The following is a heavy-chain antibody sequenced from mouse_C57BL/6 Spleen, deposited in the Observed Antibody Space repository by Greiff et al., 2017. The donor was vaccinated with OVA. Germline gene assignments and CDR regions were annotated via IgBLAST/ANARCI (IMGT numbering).Heavy chain of an antibody. CDR2: ISDGGSYT. D-gene: IGHD2-4*01. CDR1: GFTFSSYA. J-gene: IGHJ3*01. V-gene: IGHV5-4*01. CDR3: ARDLYDYDEKGPWFAY. Sequence: EVQRVESGGGLVKPGGSLKLSCAASGFTFSSYAMSWVRQTPEKRLEWVATISDGGSYTYYPDNVKGRFTISRDNAKTNLYLQMSHLKSEDTAMYYCARDLYDYDEKGPWFAYWGQGTLVTVSA.